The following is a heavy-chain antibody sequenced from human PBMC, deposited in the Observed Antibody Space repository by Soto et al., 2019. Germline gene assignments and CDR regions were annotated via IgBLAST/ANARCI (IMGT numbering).Heavy chain of an antibody. D-gene: IGHD5-18*01. J-gene: IGHJ4*02. Sequence: SETLSLTCAVSGYSISSSNWWAWIRQSPGKGLEWIGHIYSSGSTHYNPSLQSRVTISIDTSKNQVSLKVNSVTAADTAVYYCARDHPHSYGVYYFDYWGQGTPVTVSS. CDR1: GYSISSSNW. V-gene: IGHV4-28*03. CDR3: ARDHPHSYGVYYFDY. CDR2: IYSSGST.